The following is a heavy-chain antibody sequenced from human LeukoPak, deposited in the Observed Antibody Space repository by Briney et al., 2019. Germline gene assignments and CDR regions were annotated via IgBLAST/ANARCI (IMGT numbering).Heavy chain of an antibody. CDR2: IIPIFGTA. CDR1: GGTFSSYA. CDR3: ARGQNYYDSSGYYWFDY. D-gene: IGHD3-22*01. J-gene: IGHJ4*02. V-gene: IGHV1-69*13. Sequence: AVKVSCKASGGTFSSYAISWVRQAPGQGLEWMGGIIPIFGTANYAQKFQGRVTITADESTSTAYMELSSLRSEDTAVYYCARGQNYYDSSGYYWFDYWGQGTLVTVSS.